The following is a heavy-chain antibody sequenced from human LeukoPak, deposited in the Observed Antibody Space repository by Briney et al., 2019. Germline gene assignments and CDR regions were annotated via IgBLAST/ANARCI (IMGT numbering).Heavy chain of an antibody. Sequence: GGSLSLSCAASGFTLSSYAMSWVRQAPGRGGEGVSVISGSGGSTYYADSVKGRFTISRDNAKNTLYLQMNSLRAEDTAVYYCAKDMVASSGWHDGYYYYYMDVWGKGTTVTVSS. J-gene: IGHJ6*03. CDR2: ISGSGGST. CDR3: AKDMVASSGWHDGYYYYYMDV. V-gene: IGHV3-23*01. CDR1: GFTLSSYA. D-gene: IGHD6-19*01.